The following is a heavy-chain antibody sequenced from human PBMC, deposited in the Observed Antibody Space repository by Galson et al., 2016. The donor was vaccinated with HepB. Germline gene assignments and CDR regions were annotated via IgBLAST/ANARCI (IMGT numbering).Heavy chain of an antibody. CDR3: ARDDDSRWY. CDR2: IGTAGDT. V-gene: IGHV3-13*01. J-gene: IGHJ4*02. CDR1: GFSPSWVD. D-gene: IGHD3-16*01. Sequence: SLRLSCAASGFSPSWVDIHWVRQVAGRGPVWVSNIGTAGDTDYASSVKGRFTITRDNAKNSLYQQMSSLTAEDTAVYYCARDDDSRWYWGQGTLVTVSS.